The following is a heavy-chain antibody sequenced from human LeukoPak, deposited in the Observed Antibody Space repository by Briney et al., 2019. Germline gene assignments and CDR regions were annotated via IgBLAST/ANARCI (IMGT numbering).Heavy chain of an antibody. J-gene: IGHJ4*02. CDR2: ITVHNGNT. Sequence: ASVKVSCKASGDTFPTYGINWVRQAPGQGLEWMGRITVHNGNTTYAQRMQGRVTLTTDTSTNTAYMELRGLTSDDTAVFFCARETPLAPGFPAYWGQGTLVTVSS. D-gene: IGHD3-16*01. CDR3: ARETPLAPGFPAY. V-gene: IGHV1-18*01. CDR1: GDTFPTYG.